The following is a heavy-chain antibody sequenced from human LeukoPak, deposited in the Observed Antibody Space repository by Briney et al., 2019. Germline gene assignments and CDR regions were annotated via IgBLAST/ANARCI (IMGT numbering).Heavy chain of an antibody. Sequence: GGSLRLSCAASGFTFSSYSMNWVRQAPGKGLEWVSYISSSSSYIYYADSVKGRFTISRDNAKNSLYLQMNSLRAEDTAVYYCASNCGGDCYDAFDIWGQGTMVTVSS. D-gene: IGHD2-21*02. V-gene: IGHV3-21*05. CDR3: ASNCGGDCYDAFDI. J-gene: IGHJ3*02. CDR1: GFTFSSYS. CDR2: ISSSSSYI.